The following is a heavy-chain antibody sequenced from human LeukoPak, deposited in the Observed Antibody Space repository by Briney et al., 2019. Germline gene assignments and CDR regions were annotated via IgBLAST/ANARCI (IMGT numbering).Heavy chain of an antibody. Sequence: ASVKVSCKASGYTFNTYGITWVRQAPGQGLEWMGWISGYNGNTNYAQKLQGRVTMTTDTSTSTAYMELRSLRSDDTAVYYCARGDYYYYYYMDVWGKGTTVTVSS. CDR2: ISGYNGNT. J-gene: IGHJ6*03. CDR1: GYTFNTYG. CDR3: ARGDYYYYYYMDV. V-gene: IGHV1-18*01.